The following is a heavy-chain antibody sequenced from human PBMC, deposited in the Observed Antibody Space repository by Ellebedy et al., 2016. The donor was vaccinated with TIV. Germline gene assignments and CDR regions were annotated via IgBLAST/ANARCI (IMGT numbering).Heavy chain of an antibody. CDR3: ARDRGYIAVAAAADY. D-gene: IGHD6-19*01. J-gene: IGHJ4*02. V-gene: IGHV3-21*01. Sequence: GESLKISXAASGFTFSSYAMHWVRQAPGKGLEWVSSISSSSSYIYYADSVKGRFTISRDNAKNSLYLQMNSLRAEDTAVYYCARDRGYIAVAAAADYWGQGTLVTVSS. CDR2: ISSSSSYI. CDR1: GFTFSSYA.